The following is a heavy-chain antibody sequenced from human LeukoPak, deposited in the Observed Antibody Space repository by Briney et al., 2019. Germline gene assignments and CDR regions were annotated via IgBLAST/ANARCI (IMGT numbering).Heavy chain of an antibody. D-gene: IGHD6-19*01. CDR3: SRGRPGIAVAGTSEYYFDY. J-gene: IGHJ4*02. V-gene: IGHV5-51*01. CDR1: GYSFTSYW. Sequence: GEALKISCKGSGYSFTSYWIGWVRQMPRKGLEWMGIIYPGDSDTRYSPSFQGQVTISGDKAISTAYLQWSSLKASDTAMYYCSRGRPGIAVAGTSEYYFDYWGQGTLVTVSS. CDR2: IYPGDSDT.